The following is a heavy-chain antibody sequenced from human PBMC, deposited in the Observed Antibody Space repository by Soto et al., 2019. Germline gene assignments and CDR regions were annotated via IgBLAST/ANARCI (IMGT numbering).Heavy chain of an antibody. CDR2: ISGSGGST. CDR1: GFTFSSYA. J-gene: IGHJ3*02. V-gene: IGHV3-23*01. CDR3: AKPRIAARRRGAFDI. D-gene: IGHD6-6*01. Sequence: GGSLRLSCAASGFTFSSYAMSWVRQAPGKGLEWVSAISGSGGSTYYADSVKGRFTISRDNSKNTLYLQMNSLRAEDTAVYYCAKPRIAARRRGAFDIWGQGTMVTVTS.